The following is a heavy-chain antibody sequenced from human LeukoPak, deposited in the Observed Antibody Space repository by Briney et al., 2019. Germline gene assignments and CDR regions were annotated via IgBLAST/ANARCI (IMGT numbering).Heavy chain of an antibody. J-gene: IGHJ6*03. Sequence: PGGSLRLSCAASGFTFSSYGMHWVRQAPGKGLEWVAFIRYDGSNKYYADSVKGRFTISRDNSKNTLYLQMNSLRAEDTAVYYCARDNYYDSSGYYPRQYYYYMDVWGKGTTVTVSS. CDR1: GFTFSSYG. D-gene: IGHD3-22*01. CDR2: IRYDGSNK. V-gene: IGHV3-30*02. CDR3: ARDNYYDSSGYYPRQYYYYMDV.